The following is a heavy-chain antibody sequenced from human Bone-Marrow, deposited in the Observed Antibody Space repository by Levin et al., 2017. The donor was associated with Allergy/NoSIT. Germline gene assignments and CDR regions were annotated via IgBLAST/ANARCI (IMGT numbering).Heavy chain of an antibody. V-gene: IGHV3-7*01. D-gene: IGHD3-3*01. CDR3: ARAGYDFWSGYYTDRLYFDY. CDR2: IKQDGSEK. Sequence: PGGSLRLSCAASGFTFSSYWMSWVRQAPGKGLEWVANIKQDGSEKYYVDSVKGRFTISRDNAKNSLYLQMNSLRAEDTAVYYCARAGYDFWSGYYTDRLYFDYWGQGTLVTVSS. J-gene: IGHJ4*02. CDR1: GFTFSSYW.